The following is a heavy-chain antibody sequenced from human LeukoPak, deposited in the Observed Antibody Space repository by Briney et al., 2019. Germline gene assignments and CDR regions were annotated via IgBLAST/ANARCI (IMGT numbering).Heavy chain of an antibody. CDR3: ANLSYRDAFDI. Sequence: GGSLRLSCAASGFTFSSYGMHWVRQAPGKGLEWVAVIWYDGSNKYYADSVKGRFTISRDNSKNTLYLQMNSLRAEDTAVYYCANLSYRDAFDIWGQGTMVTVSS. CDR2: IWYDGSNK. CDR1: GFTFSSYG. V-gene: IGHV3-33*06. J-gene: IGHJ3*02. D-gene: IGHD3-16*02.